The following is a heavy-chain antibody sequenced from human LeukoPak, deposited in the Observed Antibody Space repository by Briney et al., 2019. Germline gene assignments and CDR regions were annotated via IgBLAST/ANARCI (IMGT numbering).Heavy chain of an antibody. Sequence: GSLRLSCAASGFTFSSYAMSWVRQPPGKGLEWIGEINHSGSTNYNPSLKSRVTISVDTSKNQFSLKLSSVTAADTAVYYCARGGTVGEREFDYWGQGTLVTVSS. CDR2: INHSGST. CDR1: GFTFSSYA. V-gene: IGHV4-34*01. CDR3: ARGGTVGEREFDY. J-gene: IGHJ4*02. D-gene: IGHD3-10*01.